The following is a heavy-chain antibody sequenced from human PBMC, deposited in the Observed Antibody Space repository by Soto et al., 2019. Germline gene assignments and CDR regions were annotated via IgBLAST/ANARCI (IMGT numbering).Heavy chain of an antibody. Sequence: QVQLVESGGGVVQPGRSLRLSCAVSGFTFKNYGMHWVRQAPGKGLEWVAVIVYDGSYKYYADSVQGRFTISRDNSKNTLYMQRNSLRAEDTAVYYCAKDAYYYDSGGDFEGGYFDYWGQGTLVTVSS. D-gene: IGHD3-22*01. CDR3: AKDAYYYDSGGDFEGGYFDY. V-gene: IGHV3-30*18. CDR1: GFTFKNYG. CDR2: IVYDGSYK. J-gene: IGHJ4*02.